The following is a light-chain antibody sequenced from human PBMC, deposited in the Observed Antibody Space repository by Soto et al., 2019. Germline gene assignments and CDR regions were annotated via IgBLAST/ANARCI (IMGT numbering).Light chain of an antibody. V-gene: IGKV3-15*01. CDR3: QQYGNWPLLT. CDR1: QSGSAD. J-gene: IGKJ4*01. Sequence: RGMTHSPASLSVFPVERATLSCSASQSGSADVAWYQQKPVQAPRLLIYGASISATGIPARFSGSGSGTEFTLTISSLQSADSAVYYCQQYGNWPLLTLGGGIKVDIK. CDR2: GAS.